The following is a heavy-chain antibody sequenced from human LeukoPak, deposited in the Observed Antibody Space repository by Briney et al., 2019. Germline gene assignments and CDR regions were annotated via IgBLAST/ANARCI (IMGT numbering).Heavy chain of an antibody. J-gene: IGHJ4*02. D-gene: IGHD5-24*01. CDR2: IIPILGIA. CDR3: ARVNDGYKGSYYFDY. Sequence: SVKVSCKASGGTFSSYAISWVRQAPGQGLEWMGRIIPILGIANYAQKFQGRVTITADKSTSTAYMELSSLRSEDTAVYYCARVNDGYKGSYYFDYWGQGTLVTVSS. CDR1: GGTFSSYA. V-gene: IGHV1-69*04.